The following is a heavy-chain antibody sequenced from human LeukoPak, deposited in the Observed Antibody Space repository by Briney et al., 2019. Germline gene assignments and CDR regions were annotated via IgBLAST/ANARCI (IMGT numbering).Heavy chain of an antibody. Sequence: GESLKISCKGSGYSFTSYWIGWVRQMPGKGLEWMGIIYPGDSDTRYSPSFQGQVTISADKSISTAYLQWSSLKASDTAMYYCARLDPNGDVYNLAFDYWGQGTLVTVSS. J-gene: IGHJ4*02. D-gene: IGHD5-24*01. CDR1: GYSFTSYW. V-gene: IGHV5-51*01. CDR3: ARLDPNGDVYNLAFDY. CDR2: IYPGDSDT.